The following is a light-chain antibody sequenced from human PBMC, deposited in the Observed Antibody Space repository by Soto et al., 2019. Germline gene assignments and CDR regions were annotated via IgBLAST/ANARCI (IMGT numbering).Light chain of an antibody. V-gene: IGKV1-33*01. J-gene: IGKJ4*01. CDR1: QDIGNC. CDR3: QQYDNLPFT. CDR2: YAS. Sequence: IQMTQSPSSLSASVGDRVSVTCQASQDIGNCLSWYQQKPGKAPELLIFYASNLGTGVPSRFSGSRSATDFTFTITSLRPEDIATYYCQQYDNLPFTFGGGTKVDIK.